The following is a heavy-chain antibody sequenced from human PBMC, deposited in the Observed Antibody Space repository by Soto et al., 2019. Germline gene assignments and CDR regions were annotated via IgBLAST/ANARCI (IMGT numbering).Heavy chain of an antibody. J-gene: IGHJ6*02. V-gene: IGHV5-10-1*01. CDR2: IDPSDSYT. CDR1: GYSFTSYW. D-gene: IGHD4-4*01. Sequence: LKISCKGSGYSFTSYWISWVRQMPGKGLEWMGRIDPSDSYTNYSPSFQGHVTISADKSISTAYLQWSSLKASDTAMYYCAREWTTVTTDWGYYYYGMDVWGQGTTVTVSS. CDR3: AREWTTVTTDWGYYYYGMDV.